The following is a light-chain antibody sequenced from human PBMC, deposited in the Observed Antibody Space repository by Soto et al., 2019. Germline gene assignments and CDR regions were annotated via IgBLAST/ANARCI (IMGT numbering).Light chain of an antibody. CDR2: EAS. CDR3: QQLNSYPFT. CDR1: QGISRY. Sequence: DIQLTQSPSFLSSSVGDRVTITCRASQGISRYLAWHQQKPGRAPNILIYEASTLQSVVPSMFSGSGSATEFTPTINSLQPEDFATYYYQQLNSYPFTFGHGTKVDIK. V-gene: IGKV1-9*01. J-gene: IGKJ3*01.